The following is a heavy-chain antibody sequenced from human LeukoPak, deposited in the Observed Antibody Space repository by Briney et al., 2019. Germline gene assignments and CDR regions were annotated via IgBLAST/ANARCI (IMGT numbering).Heavy chain of an antibody. J-gene: IGHJ2*01. CDR3: ASGYTAMVTRWYFDL. CDR1: GVSISSYY. D-gene: IGHD5-18*01. CDR2: IYYSGNT. V-gene: IGHV4-59*01. Sequence: SETLSLTCTVSGVSISSYYWSWIRQPPGKGLEWIGYIYYSGNTNYSPSLKSRVTTSVDTSKNQFSLKLSSVTAADTAVYYCASGYTAMVTRWYFDLWGRGTLVTVSS.